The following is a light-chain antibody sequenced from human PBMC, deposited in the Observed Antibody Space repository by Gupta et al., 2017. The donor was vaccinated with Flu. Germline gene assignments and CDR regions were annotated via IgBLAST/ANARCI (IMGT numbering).Light chain of an antibody. CDR1: QSISGW. Sequence: DIQMTQSPSFVSASVGDRVPITCRVSQSISGWLTWYQQKAGGAPKLLIFATSYLQTGVPSRFSGSGYGTDFTLTITNRQQEDFAAYYCQLTKTFPPKNFGQGTKVEIK. CDR2: ATS. V-gene: IGKV1-12*01. J-gene: IGKJ2*01. CDR3: QLTKTFPPKN.